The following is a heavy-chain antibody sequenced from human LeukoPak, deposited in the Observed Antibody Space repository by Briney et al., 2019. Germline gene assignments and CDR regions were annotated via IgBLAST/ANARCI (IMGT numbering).Heavy chain of an antibody. V-gene: IGHV4-34*01. CDR1: GGSISGYY. Sequence: PSETLSLTCTVSGGSISGYYWSWIRQPPGKGLEWIGEINHSGSTNYNPSLKSRVTISVDTSKNQFSLKLSSVTAADTAVYYCARLPMVRGVRALIDYWGQGTLVTVSS. J-gene: IGHJ4*02. CDR3: ARLPMVRGVRALIDY. CDR2: INHSGST. D-gene: IGHD3-10*01.